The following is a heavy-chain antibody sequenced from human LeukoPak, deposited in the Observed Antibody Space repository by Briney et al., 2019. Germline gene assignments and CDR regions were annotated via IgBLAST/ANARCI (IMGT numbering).Heavy chain of an antibody. CDR1: GYTFTSYG. J-gene: IGHJ5*02. D-gene: IGHD3-9*01. CDR2: ISAYNGNT. CDR3: ARAYYDILTGANWFDP. Sequence: GASVKVSCKASGYTFTSYGISWVRQAPGQGLEWMGWISAYNGNTNYAQKLQGRVTMTTDTSTSTAYMELRRLRSDDTAVYYCARAYYDILTGANWFDPWGQGTLVAVSS. V-gene: IGHV1-18*01.